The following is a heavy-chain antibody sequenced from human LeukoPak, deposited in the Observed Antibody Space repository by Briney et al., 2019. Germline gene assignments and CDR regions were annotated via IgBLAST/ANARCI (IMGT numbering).Heavy chain of an antibody. D-gene: IGHD5-24*01. J-gene: IGHJ4*02. V-gene: IGHV4-59*01. CDR2: VYYSGST. Sequence: SETLSLTCTVSGDFITAYYWSWIRQPPGKGLEWIGYVYYSGSTNYNPSLKSRVTISVDTSKNQFSLRLSSVTAADTAVYYCARDRGDGYSDYWGQGTLVTVSS. CDR3: ARDRGDGYSDY. CDR1: GDFITAYY.